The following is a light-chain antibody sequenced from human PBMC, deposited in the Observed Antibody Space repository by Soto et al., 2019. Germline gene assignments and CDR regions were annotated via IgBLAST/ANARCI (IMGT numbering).Light chain of an antibody. Sequence: ILLTQSPATLSLSPGERATLSCRASQSVVSYLAWFQQKPGQAPTLLIYDASSLESGVPSRFSGGGSGTEFTLTISRLQPDDFATYYCHQYHTYSTFGQGTK. V-gene: IGKV3-11*01. CDR1: QSVVSY. CDR2: DAS. J-gene: IGKJ1*01. CDR3: HQYHTYST.